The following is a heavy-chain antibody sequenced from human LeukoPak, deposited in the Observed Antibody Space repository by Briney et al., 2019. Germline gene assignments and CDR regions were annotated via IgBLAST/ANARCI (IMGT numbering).Heavy chain of an antibody. Sequence: GGSLRLSCAASGFTFSSYSMNWVRQAPGKGLEWVSSISSSSSYIYYADSVKGRFTISRDNARNSLYLQMNSLRAEDTAVYYCARRFRYCSGGSCYTTVTTYPDDAFDIWGQGTMVTVSS. CDR3: ARRFRYCSGGSCYTTVTTYPDDAFDI. J-gene: IGHJ3*02. D-gene: IGHD2-15*01. CDR2: ISSSSSYI. CDR1: GFTFSSYS. V-gene: IGHV3-21*01.